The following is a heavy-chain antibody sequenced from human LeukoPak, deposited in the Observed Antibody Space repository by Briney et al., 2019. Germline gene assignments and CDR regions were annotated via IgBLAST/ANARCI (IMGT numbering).Heavy chain of an antibody. Sequence: GASVKVSCKASGYTFIGFYIHWIRQAPGQGLEWMGRISPHRGGTNSAQKFQGRVTLSRDRSMTTAYMDLGGLRSDDTAIYYCARSPTREWDLVPSFDLWGQGTLVTVPS. CDR2: ISPHRGGT. J-gene: IGHJ4*02. CDR1: GYTFIGFY. CDR3: ARSPTREWDLVPSFDL. D-gene: IGHD1-26*01. V-gene: IGHV1-2*06.